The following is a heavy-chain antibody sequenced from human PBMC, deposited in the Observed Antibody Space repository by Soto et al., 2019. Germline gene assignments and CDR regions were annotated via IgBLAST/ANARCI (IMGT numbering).Heavy chain of an antibody. CDR2: ISGSGRNK. Sequence: GGSXRLACAASGFTFINFAIIWVRHAPGKGLEWVSTISGSGRNKYYADSVKGRFTISRDNSKNTLYVQMNSLRADDTAVYYCAKHFEKRRHGIEYWGKGTLVKVS. J-gene: IGHJ4*02. CDR1: GFTFINFA. CDR3: AKHFEKRRHGIEY. V-gene: IGHV3-23*01.